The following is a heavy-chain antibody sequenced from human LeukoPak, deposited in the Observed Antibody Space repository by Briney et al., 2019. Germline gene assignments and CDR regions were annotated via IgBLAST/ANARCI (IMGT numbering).Heavy chain of an antibody. CDR1: GFPLSSYG. D-gene: IGHD5-12*01. CDR2: IRLDGSQK. J-gene: IGHJ6*03. Sequence: PGGSLRLSCVASGFPLSSYGMHLVRQVPAKGLGWVAFIRLDGSQKYYAEFVTARFTISRDNAKHSLYLQMNSLRAEDTALYYCARDRGGYDFGRPYYYYYMDVWGKGTTVTVSS. CDR3: ARDRGGYDFGRPYYYYYMDV. V-gene: IGHV3-30*02.